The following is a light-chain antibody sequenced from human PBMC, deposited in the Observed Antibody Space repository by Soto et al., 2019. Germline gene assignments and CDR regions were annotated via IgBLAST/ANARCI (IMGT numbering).Light chain of an antibody. CDR3: QSYDSSLSGYV. CDR1: SSNIGAGYE. Sequence: QSVLTQPPSVSDAPGQRVTISCTGSSSNIGAGYEAHWYQQVPGTAPKLLIYENNNRPSGVPDRFSGSKSGTSASLAITGLQAEDEAEYYCQSYDSSLSGYVFGTATNLTVL. J-gene: IGLJ1*01. CDR2: ENN. V-gene: IGLV1-40*01.